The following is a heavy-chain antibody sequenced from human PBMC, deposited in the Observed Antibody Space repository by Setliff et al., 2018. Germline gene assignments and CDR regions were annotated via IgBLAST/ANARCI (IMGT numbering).Heavy chain of an antibody. D-gene: IGHD5-18*01. CDR2: IYYSGST. Sequence: PSETLSLTCTVSGGSIRSYYWSWIRQPPGKGLEWIGYIYYSGSTNYNPSLKSRVTISVDTSKNQFSLKLSSVTAADTAVYYCAREHGYSYGQTYYYYGMDVWGQGTTVTVS. CDR1: GGSIRSYY. CDR3: AREHGYSYGQTYYYYGMDV. V-gene: IGHV4-59*01. J-gene: IGHJ6*02.